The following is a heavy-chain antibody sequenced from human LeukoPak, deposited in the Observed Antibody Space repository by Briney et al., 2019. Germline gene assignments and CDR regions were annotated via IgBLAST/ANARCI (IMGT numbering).Heavy chain of an antibody. CDR3: ARDVRGYCSSTSCYVGVGYSNYRGGERFDY. Sequence: GGSLRLSCAASGFTFSDYYMSWIRQAPGKGLEWVSYISSSGSTIYYADSVKGRFTISRDNAKNSLYLQMNSLRAEDTAVYYCARDVRGYCSSTSCYVGVGYSNYRGGERFDYWGQGTLVTVSS. V-gene: IGHV3-11*04. J-gene: IGHJ4*02. D-gene: IGHD2-2*01. CDR2: ISSSGSTI. CDR1: GFTFSDYY.